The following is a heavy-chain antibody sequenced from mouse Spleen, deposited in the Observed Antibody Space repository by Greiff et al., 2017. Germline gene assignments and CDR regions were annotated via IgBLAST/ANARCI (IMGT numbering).Heavy chain of an antibody. V-gene: IGHV14-2*01. CDR3: ARSQLLNYFDY. Sequence: EVQVVESGAELVKPGASVKLSCTASGFNIKDYYMHWVKQRPEQGLEWIGRIDPEDGETKYAPKFQGKATITADTSSNTAYLQLSSLTSEDTAVYYCARSQLLNYFDYWGQGTTLTVSS. CDR1: GFNIKDYY. J-gene: IGHJ2*01. CDR2: IDPEDGET. D-gene: IGHD4-1*02.